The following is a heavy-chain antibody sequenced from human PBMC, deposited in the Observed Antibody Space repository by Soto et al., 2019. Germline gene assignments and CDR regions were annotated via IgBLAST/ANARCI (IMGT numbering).Heavy chain of an antibody. CDR1: GLTFSGSA. CDR2: TSYDGSHK. CDR3: ARGMAVIGGGACDF. D-gene: IGHD2-15*01. J-gene: IGHJ4*02. Sequence: GGSLRLPCAAPGLTFSGSAIHWVRQAPGKGLDWVAVTSYDGSHKYYADSVEGRFTISRDIFKNTVDLQMDSLRPEDTAVYYCARGMAVIGGGACDFWGQGTLVTVSS. V-gene: IGHV3-30-3*01.